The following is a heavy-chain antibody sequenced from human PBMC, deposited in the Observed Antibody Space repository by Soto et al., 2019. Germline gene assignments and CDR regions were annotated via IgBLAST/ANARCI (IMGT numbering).Heavy chain of an antibody. CDR3: TTMTTVTTAYYYYGMDV. J-gene: IGHJ6*02. CDR1: GFTFSIYS. D-gene: IGHD4-4*01. V-gene: IGHV3-15*07. Sequence: GGSLRLSCAASGFTFSIYSMNWVRQAPGKGLEWVGRIKSKTDGGTTDYAAPVKGRFTISRDDSKNTLYLQMNSLKTEDTAVYYCTTMTTVTTAYYYYGMDVWGQGTTVTVSS. CDR2: IKSKTDGGTT.